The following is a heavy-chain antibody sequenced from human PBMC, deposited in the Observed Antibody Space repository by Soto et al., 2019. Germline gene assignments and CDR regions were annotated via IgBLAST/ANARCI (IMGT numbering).Heavy chain of an antibody. CDR3: AKDPNDYGDQSPVDY. D-gene: IGHD4-17*01. J-gene: IGHJ4*02. Sequence: PGGSLSLSCAASGFTFSSYAMSWVRQAPGKGLEWVSAISGSGGSTYYADSVKGRFTISRDNSKNTLYLQMNSLRAEDTAVYYCAKDPNDYGDQSPVDYWGQGPLVTVSS. CDR2: ISGSGGST. CDR1: GFTFSSYA. V-gene: IGHV3-23*01.